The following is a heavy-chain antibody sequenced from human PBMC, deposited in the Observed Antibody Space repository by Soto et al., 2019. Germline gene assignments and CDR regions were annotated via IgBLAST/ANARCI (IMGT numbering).Heavy chain of an antibody. D-gene: IGHD6-13*01. CDR1: GYSFTSYW. CDR2: IDPSDSYT. J-gene: IGHJ6*02. V-gene: IGHV5-10-1*01. Sequence: GESLKISCKGSGYSFTSYWISWVRQMPGKGLEWMGRIDPSDSYTNYSPSFQGHVTISADKSISTAYLQWSSLKASDTAMYYCARTAAAGKYYYGMDVWGQGTTVTVCS. CDR3: ARTAAAGKYYYGMDV.